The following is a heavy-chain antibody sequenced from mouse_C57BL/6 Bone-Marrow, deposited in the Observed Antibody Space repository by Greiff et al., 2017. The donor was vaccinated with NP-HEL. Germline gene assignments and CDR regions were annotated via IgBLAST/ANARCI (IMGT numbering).Heavy chain of an antibody. CDR3: ARPYYSNDVPYYFDV. J-gene: IGHJ1*03. CDR2: ISNGGGST. D-gene: IGHD2-5*01. Sequence: EVKLVESGGGLVQPGGSLKLSCAASGFTFSDYYMYWVRQTPEKRLEWVAYISNGGGSTYYTDTVKGRFTISRDNAKNTLYLQMIRLKSEDTAMYYYARPYYSNDVPYYFDVWGTGTTVTVSS. CDR1: GFTFSDYY. V-gene: IGHV5-12*01.